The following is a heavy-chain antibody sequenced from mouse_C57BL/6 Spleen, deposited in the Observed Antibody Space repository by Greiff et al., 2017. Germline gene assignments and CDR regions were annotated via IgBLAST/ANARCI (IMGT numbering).Heavy chain of an antibody. V-gene: IGHV5-17*01. CDR2: ISSGSSTI. Sequence: EVQLVESGGGLVKPGGSLKLSCAASGFTFSDYGMHWVRQAPEKGLEWVAYISSGSSTIYYADTVKGRFTISRDNAKNTLFLQMTSLRSEDTAMYYCASPYDYDYYYAMDYWGQGTSVTVSS. J-gene: IGHJ4*01. CDR3: ASPYDYDYYYAMDY. D-gene: IGHD2-4*01. CDR1: GFTFSDYG.